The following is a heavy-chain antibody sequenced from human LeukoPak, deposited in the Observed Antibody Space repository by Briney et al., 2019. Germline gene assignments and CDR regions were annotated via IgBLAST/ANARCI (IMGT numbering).Heavy chain of an antibody. V-gene: IGHV4-30-2*01. J-gene: IGHJ4*02. Sequence: PSETLSLTCAVSGGSISSGGYSWSWIRQPPGKGLEWIGYIYHSGSTYYNPSLKSRVTISVDRSKNQFSLKLSSVIAADTAVYYCARGVAGRLPKFDYWGRGTLVTVSS. D-gene: IGHD6-19*01. CDR2: IYHSGST. CDR1: GGSISSGGYS. CDR3: ARGVAGRLPKFDY.